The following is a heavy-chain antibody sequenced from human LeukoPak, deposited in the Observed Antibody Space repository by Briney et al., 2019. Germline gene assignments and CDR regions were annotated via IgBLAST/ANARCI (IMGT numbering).Heavy chain of an antibody. CDR2: ISAYNGHT. Sequence: ASVKVSCKASGYTFTSYGISWVRQAPGQGLEWMGRISAYNGHTNYAQKFQGRVTMTTDTSTSTAYMELRSLRSDDTAVYYCARGGRWELPRPYAFDIWGQGTMVTVSS. V-gene: IGHV1-18*01. CDR1: GYTFTSYG. J-gene: IGHJ3*02. D-gene: IGHD1-26*01. CDR3: ARGGRWELPRPYAFDI.